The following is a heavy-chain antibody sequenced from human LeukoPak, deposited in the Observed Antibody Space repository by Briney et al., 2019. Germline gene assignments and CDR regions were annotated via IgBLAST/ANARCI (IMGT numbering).Heavy chain of an antibody. V-gene: IGHV3-23*01. Sequence: GGSLRLSCAASGFIFNNYGLIWVRQAPGKGLEWVSAISNDGGGTQFADFVEGRFTISRDNSKNTLFLQMSSLRAEDTALYYCAKGSSGYFADLWGQGTLVTVSS. CDR3: AKGSSGYFADL. CDR2: ISNDGGGT. D-gene: IGHD3-22*01. J-gene: IGHJ5*02. CDR1: GFIFNNYG.